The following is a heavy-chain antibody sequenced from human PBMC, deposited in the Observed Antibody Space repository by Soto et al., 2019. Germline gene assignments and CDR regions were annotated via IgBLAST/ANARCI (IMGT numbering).Heavy chain of an antibody. V-gene: IGHV4-30-4*01. CDR1: GVSINSDDYY. D-gene: IGHD6-6*01. CDR3: ARDRSNSLDYFVD. Sequence: QVQLQESGPGLVKPSETLSLICAVSGVSINSDDYYWTWIRQPPGEGLEWIGYIYHIGRTLYNPSLMSRVTISMDTSKNQFSLNLNSVSAADTAVYYCARDRSNSLDYFVDWGQGTLVTVSS. J-gene: IGHJ4*02. CDR2: IYHIGRT.